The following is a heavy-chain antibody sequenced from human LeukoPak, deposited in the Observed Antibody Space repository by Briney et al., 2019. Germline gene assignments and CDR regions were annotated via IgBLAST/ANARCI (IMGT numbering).Heavy chain of an antibody. J-gene: IGHJ4*02. CDR2: ISWNSGSI. V-gene: IGHV3-9*01. CDR3: AKGREANLYYFDY. D-gene: IGHD4/OR15-4a*01. CDR1: GFTFDDYA. Sequence: GGSLRLSCAAFGFTFDDYAMDWVRQAPGKGLGWVSGISWNSGSIGYADSVKGPFTISTDNAKNSLYLQMNSLRAEDTALYYCAKGREANLYYFDYWGQGTLVTVSS.